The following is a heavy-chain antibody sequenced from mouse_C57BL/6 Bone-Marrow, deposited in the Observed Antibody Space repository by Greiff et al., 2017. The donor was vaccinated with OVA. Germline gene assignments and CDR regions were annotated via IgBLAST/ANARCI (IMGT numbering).Heavy chain of an antibody. CDR2: IYPGDGDT. J-gene: IGHJ2*01. Sequence: QVQLQQSGPELVKPGASVKISCKASGYAFSSSWMNWVKQRPGKGLEWIGRIYPGDGDTNYNGKFKGKATLTADNSTSSAYMQLISLTSEDSAVYFCARRGGNYFDYWGQGTTLTVSS. CDR3: ARRGGNYFDY. V-gene: IGHV1-82*01. CDR1: GYAFSSSW.